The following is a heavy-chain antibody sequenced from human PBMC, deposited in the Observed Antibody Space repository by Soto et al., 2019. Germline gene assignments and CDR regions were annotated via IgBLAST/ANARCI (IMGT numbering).Heavy chain of an antibody. CDR2: FNHSGST. Sequence: WETLSLTCAVYGGSFSGYYLSWIRQAPGKGLEWVGEFNHSGSTNYNPSLKSRVTISVDTSKNQFSLKLSSVTAADTAVYYCARAPIDGYDGLLSYFDHWGQGTLVTVSS. CDR1: GGSFSGYY. CDR3: ARAPIDGYDGLLSYFDH. D-gene: IGHD3-3*01. J-gene: IGHJ4*02. V-gene: IGHV4-34*01.